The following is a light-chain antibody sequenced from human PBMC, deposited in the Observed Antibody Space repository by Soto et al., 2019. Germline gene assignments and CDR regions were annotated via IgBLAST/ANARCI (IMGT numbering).Light chain of an antibody. CDR2: EGS. J-gene: IGLJ2*01. CDR3: CAYAGISTLVT. CDR1: SSDVGSYNL. V-gene: IGLV2-23*03. Sequence: QSALTQPASVSGSPGQSITISCTGSSSDVGSYNLVSWYQHHPGKAPKLMIYEGSERPSGVSNRFSGSKSGNTASLTISGLQAEDEADYYCCAYAGISTLVTFGGGTKLTVL.